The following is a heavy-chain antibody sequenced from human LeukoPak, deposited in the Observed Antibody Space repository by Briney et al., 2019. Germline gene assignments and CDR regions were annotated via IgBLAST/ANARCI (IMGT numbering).Heavy chain of an antibody. CDR3: ARSGFGELSWSDP. Sequence: PGGSLRLSCAASGFTVSSNYMSWVRQAPGKGLEWVSVIYSGGSTYYADSVKGRFTISRHNSKNTLYLQMNSLRAEDTAVYYCARSGFGELSWSDPWGQGTLVTVSS. D-gene: IGHD3-10*01. J-gene: IGHJ5*02. CDR2: IYSGGST. CDR1: GFTVSSNY. V-gene: IGHV3-53*04.